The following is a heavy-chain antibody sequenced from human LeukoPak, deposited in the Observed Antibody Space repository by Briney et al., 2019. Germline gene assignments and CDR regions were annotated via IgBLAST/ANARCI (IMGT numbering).Heavy chain of an antibody. J-gene: IGHJ4*02. CDR2: TSYDGTNK. CDR1: GFNFRDSA. V-gene: IGHV3-30*04. D-gene: IGHD4-17*01. Sequence: PGGSLSLPWAASGFNFRDSAMHWVRQPPGKGLEGVAVTSYDGTNKYYADSVKGRFTISRDNSKNTLYLQMNSLRLEDTGVYYCAADYGDYVSPSDWGQGTLVTVSS. CDR3: AADYGDYVSPSD.